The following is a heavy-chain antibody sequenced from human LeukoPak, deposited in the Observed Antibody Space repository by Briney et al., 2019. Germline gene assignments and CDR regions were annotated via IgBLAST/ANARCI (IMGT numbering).Heavy chain of an antibody. CDR1: GFIFSSYA. D-gene: IGHD3-16*01. Sequence: GSLRLSFAASGFIFSSYATSWVRQAPGKGLEWVSVIGGSGTSTYYADSVKGRFTISRDNSKNTLHLQMSSLRAEDTAVYYCAKDLGAGGRSVFDSWGQGTLVTVSS. CDR3: AKDLGAGGRSVFDS. CDR2: IGGSGTST. J-gene: IGHJ4*02. V-gene: IGHV3-23*01.